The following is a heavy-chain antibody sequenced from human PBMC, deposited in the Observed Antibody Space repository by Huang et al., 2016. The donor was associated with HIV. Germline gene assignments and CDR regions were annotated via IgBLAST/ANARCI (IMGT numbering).Heavy chain of an antibody. D-gene: IGHD3-22*01. J-gene: IGHJ3*02. CDR3: ARDLDESSLTNAFDI. CDR1: GGTFSSYV. V-gene: IGHV1-69*13. Sequence: QVQLVQSGAEVKKPGSSVKVSCKASGGTFSSYVLSWLRQAPGQGPEWMGGSIPIFGTANYAQKSQGRVTITADESTSTAYMELSSLRSEDTAVYYCARDLDESSLTNAFDIWGQGTMVTVSS. CDR2: SIPIFGTA.